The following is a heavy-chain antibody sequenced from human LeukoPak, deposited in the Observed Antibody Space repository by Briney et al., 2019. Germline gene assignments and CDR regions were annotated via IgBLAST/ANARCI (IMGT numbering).Heavy chain of an antibody. Sequence: GASVKVSCKVSGYTLTELCMHGVRQAPGKGLEWMGGFDPEDGETIYAQKFQGRVTMTEDTSTDTAYMELSSLRSEDTAVYYCATIVATRAFDIWGQGTMVTVSS. V-gene: IGHV1-24*01. CDR3: ATIVATRAFDI. CDR1: GYTLTELC. D-gene: IGHD5-12*01. J-gene: IGHJ3*02. CDR2: FDPEDGET.